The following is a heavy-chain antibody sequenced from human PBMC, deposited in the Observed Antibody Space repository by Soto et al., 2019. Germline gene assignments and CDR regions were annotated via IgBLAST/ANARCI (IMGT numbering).Heavy chain of an antibody. CDR1: GFSLSTSGVA. CDR3: AHKSRDSGGDDYFDY. J-gene: IGHJ4*02. Sequence: QITLKESGPTLVRPTQTLTLTCTFSGFSLSTSGVAVGWIRQPPGKALEWLALIYWDADKRYSPSLKSRLTSTKDTSNNHMVLLLANMDPVDSATYYCAHKSRDSGGDDYFDYWGQGTLVTVSS. V-gene: IGHV2-5*02. D-gene: IGHD2-21*02. CDR2: IYWDADK.